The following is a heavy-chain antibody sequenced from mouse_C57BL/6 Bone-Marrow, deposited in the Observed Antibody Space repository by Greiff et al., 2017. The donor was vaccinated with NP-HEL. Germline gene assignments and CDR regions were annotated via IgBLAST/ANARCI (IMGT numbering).Heavy chain of an antibody. Sequence: QVQLQQSGAELVKPGASVKLSCKASSYTFTSYWMHWVKQRPGRGLEWIGRIDPNSGGTKYNEKFKSKATLTVDKPSSTAYMQLSSLTSEDSAVYYCATYYYGSSDLYWYFDVWGTGTTVTVSS. CDR2: IDPNSGGT. CDR1: SYTFTSYW. V-gene: IGHV1-72*01. D-gene: IGHD1-1*01. J-gene: IGHJ1*03. CDR3: ATYYYGSSDLYWYFDV.